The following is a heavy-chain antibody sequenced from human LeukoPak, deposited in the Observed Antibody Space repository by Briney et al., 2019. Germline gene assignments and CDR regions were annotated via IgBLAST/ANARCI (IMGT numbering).Heavy chain of an antibody. CDR2: IYSAGST. D-gene: IGHD6-19*01. J-gene: IGHJ4*02. Sequence: GGSLRLSCAASGFTVSSNYMSGVRQAPGKGLKWVSVIYSAGSTNYADSVKGRFTISRDNSKNTLCLQMNILRAEDTAVYYCARIASDSSGWYHFDYWGQGALVTVSS. V-gene: IGHV3-66*01. CDR3: ARIASDSSGWYHFDY. CDR1: GFTVSSNY.